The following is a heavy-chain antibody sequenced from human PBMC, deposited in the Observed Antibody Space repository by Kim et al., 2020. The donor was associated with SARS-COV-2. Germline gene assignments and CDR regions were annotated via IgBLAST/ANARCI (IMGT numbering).Heavy chain of an antibody. CDR2: ISYDGSNK. CDR3: ARDLISGISGGPSDY. J-gene: IGHJ4*02. V-gene: IGHV3-30*04. Sequence: GGSLRLSCAASGFTFSSYAMHWVRQAPGKGLEWVAVISYDGSNKYYADSVKGRFTISRDNSKNTLYLQMNSLRAEDTAVYYCARDLISGISGGPSDYWGQGTLVTVSS. CDR1: GFTFSSYA. D-gene: IGHD2-15*01.